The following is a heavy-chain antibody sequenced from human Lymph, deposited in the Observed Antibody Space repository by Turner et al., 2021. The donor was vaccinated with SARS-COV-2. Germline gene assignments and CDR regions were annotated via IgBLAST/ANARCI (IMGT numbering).Heavy chain of an antibody. J-gene: IGHJ4*02. CDR2: ISGDGGST. V-gene: IGHV3-43*02. CDR1: HSTFDDYA. Sequence: EVQLVESGGGVVQPGGSLRLSCAASHSTFDDYAMHWVRQAPGKGLEWVSLISGDGGSTYYADSVKGRFTISRDDSKNSLYLQINSLRTEDTALYYCAKEGLSGRRLQFVPYFAYWGQGTLVSVSS. D-gene: IGHD5-12*01. CDR3: AKEGLSGRRLQFVPYFAY.